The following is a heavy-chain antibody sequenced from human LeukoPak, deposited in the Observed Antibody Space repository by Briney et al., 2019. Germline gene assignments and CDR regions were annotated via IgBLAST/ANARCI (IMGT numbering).Heavy chain of an antibody. Sequence: GASVKVSCKASGYTFTSYDINWVRQAPGQGLEWMGWINTNTGNPTCAQGFTGRFVFSLDTSVSTAYLQISSLKAEDTAVYYCATTSVEMATTFDYWGQGTLVTVSS. CDR3: ATTSVEMATTFDY. J-gene: IGHJ4*02. CDR2: INTNTGNP. CDR1: GYTFTSYD. V-gene: IGHV7-4-1*02. D-gene: IGHD5-24*01.